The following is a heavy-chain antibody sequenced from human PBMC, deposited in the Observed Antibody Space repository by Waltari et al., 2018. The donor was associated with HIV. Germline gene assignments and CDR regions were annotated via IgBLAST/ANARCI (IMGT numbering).Heavy chain of an antibody. Sequence: EVQLVASGGGLVKPGGSHRLSCVAYGFTLSKACMRRACRAPGKGLEWVGRIKSKTDCGTTYYAAPVKGRFTISRDDSKNTLYLQMNSLKTEDTAVYYCTTTITMIVVVDYWGQGTLVTVSS. CDR2: IKSKTDCGTT. D-gene: IGHD3-22*01. CDR1: GFTLSKAC. V-gene: IGHV3-15*01. CDR3: TTTITMIVVVDY. J-gene: IGHJ4*02.